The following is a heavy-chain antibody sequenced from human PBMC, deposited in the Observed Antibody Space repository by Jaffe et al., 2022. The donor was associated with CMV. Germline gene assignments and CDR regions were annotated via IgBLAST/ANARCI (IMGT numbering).Heavy chain of an antibody. Sequence: EVQLLESGGGLVQPGGSLRLSCAASGFVFSSYAVSWVRQAPGKGLEWVLSISVVDRSEHYADPVRGRFTISRDISKNTLFLQMNSLRAEDTAVYYCAAKYGRSYDYYGFDVWGQGTTVTVSS. V-gene: IGHV3-23*01. D-gene: IGHD6-6*01. J-gene: IGHJ6*02. CDR3: AAKYGRSYDYYGFDV. CDR2: ISVVDRSE. CDR1: GFVFSSYA.